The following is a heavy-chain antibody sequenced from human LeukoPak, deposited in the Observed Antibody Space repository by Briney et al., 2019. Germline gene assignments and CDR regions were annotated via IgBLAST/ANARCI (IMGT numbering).Heavy chain of an antibody. CDR2: IYYTGST. CDR3: ARQSGGGSYYYFDY. J-gene: IGHJ4*02. Sequence: SETLSLTCTVSGGSISSHYWSWIRQPPGKGLDSLGYIYYTGSTNYNPSFKSRVTISLDTSKTQFSLKLTSVTAADTAVYYCARQSGGGSYYYFDYWGQGTLVTVSS. V-gene: IGHV4-59*08. D-gene: IGHD1-26*01. CDR1: GGSISSHY.